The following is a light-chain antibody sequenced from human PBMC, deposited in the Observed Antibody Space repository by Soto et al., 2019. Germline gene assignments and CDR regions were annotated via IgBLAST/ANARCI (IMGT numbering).Light chain of an antibody. CDR2: DAS. V-gene: IGKV1-9*01. CDR3: QQRKSYPIT. J-gene: IGKJ5*01. CDR1: QDINTY. Sequence: DIQLTQSPSFLSASVGDRVTITCRASQDINTYLAWYQQKPGKAPKLLIFDASTLQNGFPSRFSGSGSGTEFTVTITSLQPEDFATYYCQQRKSYPITFGQGTRLEIK.